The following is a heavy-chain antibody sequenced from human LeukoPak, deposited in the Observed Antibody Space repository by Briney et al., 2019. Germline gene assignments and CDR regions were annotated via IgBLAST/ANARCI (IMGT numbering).Heavy chain of an antibody. CDR2: IRGSGGST. CDR1: GFTFSSYA. Sequence: PGGSLRLSCAASGFTFSSYAMSWVRQAPGKGLEGVSDIRGSGGSTYYADSVKGRFTISRDNSKNTLYLQMNSLRAEDTAVYYCAKGYDINYFDYWGQGTLVTVSS. CDR3: AKGYDINYFDY. V-gene: IGHV3-23*01. D-gene: IGHD3-9*01. J-gene: IGHJ4*02.